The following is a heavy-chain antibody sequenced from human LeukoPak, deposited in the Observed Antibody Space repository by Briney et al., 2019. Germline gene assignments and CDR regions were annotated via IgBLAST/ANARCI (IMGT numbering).Heavy chain of an antibody. CDR1: GYTFRDFG. Sequence: ASVKVSCKASGYTFRDFGISWVRQVPGQGLEWMGIINPSGGSTSYAQKFQGRVTMTRDTSTSTVYMELSSLRSEDTAVYYCARAEPAAIGDWFDPWGQGTLVTVSS. D-gene: IGHD2-2*01. CDR2: INPSGGST. CDR3: ARAEPAAIGDWFDP. J-gene: IGHJ5*02. V-gene: IGHV1-46*01.